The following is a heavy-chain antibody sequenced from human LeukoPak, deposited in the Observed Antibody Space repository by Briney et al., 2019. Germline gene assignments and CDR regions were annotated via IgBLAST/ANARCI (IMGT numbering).Heavy chain of an antibody. V-gene: IGHV4-59*01. J-gene: IGHJ4*02. CDR1: GGSISSYY. CDR3: ARDSLGYFDY. Sequence: SETLSLTSTVSGGSISSYYWSWIRQPPGKGLEWIGYIYYSGSTNYNPSLKSRVTISVDTSKNQFSLKLSSVTAADTAVYYCARDSLGYFDYWGQGTLVTVSS. CDR2: IYYSGST.